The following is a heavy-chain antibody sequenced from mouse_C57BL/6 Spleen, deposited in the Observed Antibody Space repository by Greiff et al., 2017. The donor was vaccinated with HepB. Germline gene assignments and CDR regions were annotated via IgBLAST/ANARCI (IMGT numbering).Heavy chain of an antibody. CDR1: GYTFTSYW. Sequence: QVQLQQPGTELVKPGASVKLSCKASGYTFTSYWMHWVKQRPGQGLEWIGNINPSNGGTNYNEKFKSKATLTVDKSSSTAYMQLSSLTSEDSAVYYCARYTPSAQATYYYAMDYWGQGTSVTVSS. CDR2: INPSNGGT. J-gene: IGHJ4*01. CDR3: ARYTPSAQATYYYAMDY. D-gene: IGHD3-2*02. V-gene: IGHV1-53*01.